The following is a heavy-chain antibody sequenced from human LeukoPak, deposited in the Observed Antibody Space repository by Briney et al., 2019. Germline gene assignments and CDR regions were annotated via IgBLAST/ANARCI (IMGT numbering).Heavy chain of an antibody. CDR1: GYTFTGYY. J-gene: IGHJ4*02. CDR3: ARMVRGSLLPAY. V-gene: IGHV1-2*02. CDR2: INPTSGGT. D-gene: IGHD4-23*01. Sequence: ASVKVSCKASGYTFTGYYMHWVRQAPGQGLEWMGWINPTSGGTNYAQKFQGRVTMTRDTSISTAYMELSRLRSDDTAVYYCARMVRGSLLPAYWGQGTLVTVSS.